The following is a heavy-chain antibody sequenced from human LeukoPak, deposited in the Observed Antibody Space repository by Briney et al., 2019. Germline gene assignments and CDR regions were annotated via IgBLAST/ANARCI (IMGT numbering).Heavy chain of an antibody. J-gene: IGHJ6*02. CDR2: VYWDDDK. V-gene: IGHV2-5*02. Sequence: SDPTLVNPTQTLTLTRTFSGFSLSTSGVGGSWIRQPPGKALEWLALVYWDDDKRYSPSLKSRLTITKDTSKNQVVLTMTNMDPVDTATYYCAHSQREYYYGSGRSEFMDVWGQGTTVTVSS. D-gene: IGHD3-10*01. CDR3: AHSQREYYYGSGRSEFMDV. CDR1: GFSLSTSGVG.